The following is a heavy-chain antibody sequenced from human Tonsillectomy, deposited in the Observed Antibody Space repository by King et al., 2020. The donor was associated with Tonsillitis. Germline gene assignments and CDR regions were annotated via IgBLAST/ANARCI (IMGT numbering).Heavy chain of an antibody. V-gene: IGHV4-34*01. J-gene: IGHJ3*02. CDR2: INHSGST. D-gene: IGHD3-3*01. CDR3: ARERLETNGFDI. Sequence: VQLQQWGAGLLKPSETLSLTCAVYGGSFSGYYWSWIRQPPGKGLEWIGEINHSGSTNYNPSLKSRVTIPVDTSKNQFSLKLSSVTAADTAVYYCARERLETNGFDIWGQGTMVTVSS. CDR1: GGSFSGYY.